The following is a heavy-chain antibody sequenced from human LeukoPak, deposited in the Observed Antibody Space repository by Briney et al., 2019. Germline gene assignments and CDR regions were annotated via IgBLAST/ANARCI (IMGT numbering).Heavy chain of an antibody. D-gene: IGHD5-24*01. CDR1: GYSISSGYY. Sequence: PSETLSLTCTVSGYSISSGYYWGWIRQPPGKGLEWIGSIYHSGSTYYNPSLKSRVTISVDTSKNQFSLKLSSVTAADTAVYYCARTQKEMATISGSNDYWGQGTLVTVSS. CDR2: IYHSGST. CDR3: ARTQKEMATISGSNDY. J-gene: IGHJ4*02. V-gene: IGHV4-38-2*02.